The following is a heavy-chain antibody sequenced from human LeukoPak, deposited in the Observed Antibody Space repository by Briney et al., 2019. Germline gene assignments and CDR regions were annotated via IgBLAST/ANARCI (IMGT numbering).Heavy chain of an antibody. CDR2: IYYSGST. J-gene: IGHJ4*02. Sequence: PSETLSLTCTVSGGSISSYYWSWIRQPPGKGLEWIGYIYYSGSTNYNPSLKSRVTISVDTSKNQFSLKLSSVTAADTAVYYCARHPVSEIDYWGQGTLVTVSS. V-gene: IGHV4-59*08. CDR1: GGSISSYY. CDR3: ARHPVSEIDY.